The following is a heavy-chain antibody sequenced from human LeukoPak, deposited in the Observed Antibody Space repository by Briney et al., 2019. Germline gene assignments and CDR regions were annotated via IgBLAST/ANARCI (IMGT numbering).Heavy chain of an antibody. CDR2: ISGSGGST. J-gene: IGHJ4*02. CDR1: GVTFSSYA. D-gene: IGHD3-22*01. CDR3: AKAEHTMIVNPCGY. Sequence: GGSLRLSCAASGVTFSSYAMSWVRQAPGKGLEWVSAISGSGGSTYYADSVKGRFTISRDNSKNTLYLQMNSLRAEDTAVYYCAKAEHTMIVNPCGYWGQGTLVTVSS. V-gene: IGHV3-23*01.